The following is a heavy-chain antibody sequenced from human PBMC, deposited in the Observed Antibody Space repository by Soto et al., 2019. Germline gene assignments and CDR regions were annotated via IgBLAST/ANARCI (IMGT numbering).Heavy chain of an antibody. V-gene: IGHV4-4*02. Sequence: KSSETLSLTCAVSGGSISSSNWWSWVRQPPGKGLEWIGEIYHSGSTNYNPSLKSRVTISVDKSKNQFSLKLSSVTAADTAVYYCARGYSSSWSLFDYWGQGTLVTVSS. D-gene: IGHD6-13*01. CDR2: IYHSGST. J-gene: IGHJ4*02. CDR1: GGSISSSNW. CDR3: ARGYSSSWSLFDY.